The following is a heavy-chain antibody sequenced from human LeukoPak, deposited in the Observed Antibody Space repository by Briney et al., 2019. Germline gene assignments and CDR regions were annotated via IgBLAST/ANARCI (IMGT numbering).Heavy chain of an antibody. V-gene: IGHV1-69*06. CDR2: IIPIFGTA. CDR1: GGTFSSYA. D-gene: IGHD3-22*01. J-gene: IGHJ4*02. Sequence: ASVKVSCKASGGTFSSYAISWVRQAPGQGLEWMGGIIPIFGTANYAQKFQGRVTITADKSTSTAYMELSSLRSEDTAVYYCARVESYYYDSSGYYFDYWGQGTLVTVSS. CDR3: ARVESYYYDSSGYYFDY.